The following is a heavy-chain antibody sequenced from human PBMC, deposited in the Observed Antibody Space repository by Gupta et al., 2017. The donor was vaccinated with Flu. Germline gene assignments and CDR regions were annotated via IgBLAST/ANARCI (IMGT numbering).Heavy chain of an antibody. CDR2: ISAYSGNT. J-gene: IGHJ5*02. D-gene: IGHD1-26*01. Sequence: ITWRRQAPGKGIEGMGWISAYSGNTNDAQKFQGRITMTTDTTTGTGYMELRGLRADDTAVYYGARRAPTWERGGGRWRDPWGQGTLVTVSS. CDR3: ARRAPTWERGGGRWRDP. V-gene: IGHV1-18*01.